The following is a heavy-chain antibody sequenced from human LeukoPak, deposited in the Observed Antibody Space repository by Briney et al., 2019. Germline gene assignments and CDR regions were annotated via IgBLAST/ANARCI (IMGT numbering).Heavy chain of an antibody. V-gene: IGHV4-31*03. CDR1: GGSISSGGYY. Sequence: SQTLSLTCTVSGGSISSGGYYWSWIRQHPGKGLEWIGYIYYSGSTYYNPSLKSRVTISVDTSKNQFSLKLSSVTAADTAVYYCARSRYSSSSSFDYWGQGTLVTVSS. D-gene: IGHD6-6*01. J-gene: IGHJ4*02. CDR3: ARSRYSSSSSFDY. CDR2: IYYSGST.